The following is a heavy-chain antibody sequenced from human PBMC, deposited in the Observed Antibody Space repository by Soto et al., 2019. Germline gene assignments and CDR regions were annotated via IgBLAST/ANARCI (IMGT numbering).Heavy chain of an antibody. CDR3: AGSWGDLDY. D-gene: IGHD3-16*01. CDR1: GYTFINYD. V-gene: IGHV1-8*01. CDR2: MNPKSGNT. J-gene: IGHJ4*02. Sequence: QVQLVQSGAEVKKPGASVKVSCKASGYTFINYDINWVRQATGQGLEWMGWMNPKSGNTDSAQKFQGRVTMTRDTSISTAYMELSSLRSDDTAVYYCAGSWGDLDYWGQGTLVTVSS.